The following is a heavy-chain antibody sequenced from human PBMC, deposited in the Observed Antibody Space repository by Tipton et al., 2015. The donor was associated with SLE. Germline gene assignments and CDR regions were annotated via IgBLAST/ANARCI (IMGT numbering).Heavy chain of an antibody. V-gene: IGHV4-39*07. D-gene: IGHD2/OR15-2a*01. J-gene: IGHJ2*01. CDR3: ARLSTRGWFDL. CDR2: INHSGST. Sequence: TLSLTCTVSGGSISSSSYYWGWIRQPPGKGLEWIGEINHSGSTNYNPSLKSRVTISVDTSKNQFSLKLSSVTAADTAVYYCARLSTRGWFDLWGRGTLVTVSS. CDR1: GGSISSSSYY.